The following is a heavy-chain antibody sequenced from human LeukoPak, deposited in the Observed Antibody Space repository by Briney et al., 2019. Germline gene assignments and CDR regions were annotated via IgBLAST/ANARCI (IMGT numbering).Heavy chain of an antibody. CDR3: AKDSAYYWFDY. CDR1: GFSFSSYA. J-gene: IGHJ4*02. Sequence: PGGSLRLSCAASGFSFSSYAMSWVRQAPGKGLVWVSHISGSGGGTDYADSVKGRFTISRDSAKNSLYLQMNSLRDEDTAVYYCAKDSAYYWFDYWGQGTLVTVSS. V-gene: IGHV3-23*01. CDR2: ISGSGGGT. D-gene: IGHD3-9*01.